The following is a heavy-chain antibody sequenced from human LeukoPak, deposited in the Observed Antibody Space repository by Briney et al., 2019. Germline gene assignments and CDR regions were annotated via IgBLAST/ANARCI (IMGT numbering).Heavy chain of an antibody. J-gene: IGHJ4*02. Sequence: GGSLRLSCAASGFTFSSYGMHCVRQAPGKGLEWVAVIWYDGSNKYYADSVKGRFTISRDNSKNTLYLQMNSLRAEDTAVYYGDRDRRAAAGTFDYWGQGTLVTVSS. CDR1: GFTFSSYG. V-gene: IGHV3-33*01. CDR2: IWYDGSNK. D-gene: IGHD6-13*01. CDR3: DRDRRAAAGTFDY.